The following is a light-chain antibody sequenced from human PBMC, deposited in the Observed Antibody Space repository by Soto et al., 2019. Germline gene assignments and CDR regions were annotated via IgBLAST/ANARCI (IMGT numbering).Light chain of an antibody. Sequence: QSALTQPASVSGSPGQPITISCSGTSSDIGGYNNVSWYQHHPGKAPKLIIYDVINRPSGVSNRFSGSKSANTASLTISGLQAEDEADYFCSSYTTSSTPVVFGGGTKLTVL. J-gene: IGLJ2*01. V-gene: IGLV2-14*03. CDR3: SSYTTSSTPVV. CDR1: SSDIGGYNN. CDR2: DVI.